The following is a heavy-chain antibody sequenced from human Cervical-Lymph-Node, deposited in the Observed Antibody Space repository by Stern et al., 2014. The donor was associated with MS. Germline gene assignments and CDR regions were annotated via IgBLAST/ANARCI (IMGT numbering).Heavy chain of an antibody. D-gene: IGHD1-26*01. Sequence: VQLEESGPGLVKPSQTLSLTCTVSGGSISSGSYYWSWIRQPAGKGMEGIGRIYTSGSTNHNPSPPSRVNTSVDTSHNPFPLNLSSVTAADTAVYYCARDRWELLNWFDPWGQGTLVTVSS. V-gene: IGHV4-61*02. CDR3: ARDRWELLNWFDP. J-gene: IGHJ5*02. CDR1: GGSISSGSYY. CDR2: IYTSGST.